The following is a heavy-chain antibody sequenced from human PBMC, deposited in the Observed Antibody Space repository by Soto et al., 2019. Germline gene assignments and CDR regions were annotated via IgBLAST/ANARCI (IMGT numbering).Heavy chain of an antibody. D-gene: IGHD2-15*01. CDR1: GGTFSSYA. J-gene: IGHJ5*02. V-gene: IGHV1-69*06. CDR2: IIPIFGTA. Sequence: GASVKVSCKASGGTFSSYAISWVRQAPGQGLEWMGGIIPIFGTANYAQKFQGRVTITADKSTSTAYMELSSLRSEDTAVYYCARGGYCSGGSCYQGWFDPWGQGXLVTVYS. CDR3: ARGGYCSGGSCYQGWFDP.